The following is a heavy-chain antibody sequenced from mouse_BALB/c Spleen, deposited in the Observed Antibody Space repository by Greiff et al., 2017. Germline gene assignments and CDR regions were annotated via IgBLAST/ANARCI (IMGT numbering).Heavy chain of an antibody. CDR1: GYTFTSYW. CDR2: IYPSDSYT. CDR3: TSYLFAY. J-gene: IGHJ3*01. V-gene: IGHV1-69*02. Sequence: QVQLQHPGAELVRPGASVKLSCKASGYTFTSYWINWVKQRPGQGLEWIGNIYPSDSYTNYNQKFKDKATLTVDKSSRTAYMQLSSPTSEDSAVYYCTSYLFAYWGQGTLVTVSA.